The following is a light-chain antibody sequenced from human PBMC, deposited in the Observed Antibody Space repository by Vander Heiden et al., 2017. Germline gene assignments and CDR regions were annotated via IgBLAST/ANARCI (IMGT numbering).Light chain of an antibody. Sequence: SYVLTPPPSVSVAPGQPARITCGGNNIGSKSVHWYQQKPGQAPVLVVYDDSDRPAGIPERFSGSNSGNTATLTISRVEAGDEADDYCQVWDSSSNHPEVVFGGGTKLTVL. J-gene: IGLJ2*01. V-gene: IGLV3-21*02. CDR3: QVWDSSSNHPEVV. CDR1: NIGSKS. CDR2: DDS.